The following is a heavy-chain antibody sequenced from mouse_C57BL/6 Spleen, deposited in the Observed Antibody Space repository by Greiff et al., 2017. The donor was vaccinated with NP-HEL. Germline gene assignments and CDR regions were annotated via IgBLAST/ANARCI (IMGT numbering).Heavy chain of an antibody. D-gene: IGHD4-1*01. V-gene: IGHV1-50*01. J-gene: IGHJ2*01. CDR2: IDPSDSYT. Sequence: VQLQQPGAELVKPGASVKLSCKASGYTFTSYWMQWVKQRPGQGLEWIGEIDPSDSYTNYNQKFKGKATSTVDTSYSTAYMQRSSLTSEDSAVYYCARRGRTGTRYFDYWGQGTTLTVSS. CDR1: GYTFTSYW. CDR3: ARRGRTGTRYFDY.